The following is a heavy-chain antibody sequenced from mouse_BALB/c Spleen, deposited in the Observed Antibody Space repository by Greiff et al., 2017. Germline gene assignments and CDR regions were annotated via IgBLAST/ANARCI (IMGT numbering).Heavy chain of an antibody. Sequence: QVQLKESGAELVRPGSSVKISCKASGYAFSSYWMNWVKQRPGQGLEWIGQIYPGDGDTNYNGKFKGKATLTADKSSSTAYMQLSSLTSEDSAVYFCARRGDGYDEDWYFDVWGAGTTVTVSS. J-gene: IGHJ1*01. CDR3: ARRGDGYDEDWYFDV. CDR1: GYAFSSYW. D-gene: IGHD2-2*01. V-gene: IGHV1-80*01. CDR2: IYPGDGDT.